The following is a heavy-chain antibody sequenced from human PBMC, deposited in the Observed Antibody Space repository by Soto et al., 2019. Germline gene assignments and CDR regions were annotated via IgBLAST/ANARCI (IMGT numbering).Heavy chain of an antibody. J-gene: IGHJ4*01. CDR3: ARAMGDILTGYFYFDY. V-gene: IGHV1-69*13. CDR2: IIPMFDST. Sequence: SVKVSCKASGGTFSNYVISWVRQAPGQGLEWMGRIIPMFDSTNYAENFQGRVTMTADESTGTAYMELTGLRSEDTAVYCARAMGDILTGYFYFDYWGQGTLVTVSS. D-gene: IGHD3-9*01. CDR1: GGTFSNYV.